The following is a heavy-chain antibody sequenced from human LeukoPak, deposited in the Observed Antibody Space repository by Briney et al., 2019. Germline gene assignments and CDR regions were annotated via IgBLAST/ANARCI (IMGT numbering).Heavy chain of an antibody. V-gene: IGHV4-39*01. CDR3: ARHREYDFWSGYSGPYWYFDL. J-gene: IGHJ2*01. CDR2: IYYSGST. D-gene: IGHD3/OR15-3a*01. Sequence: PSETLSLTCTVSGGSISSSSYYWGWIRQPRGKGREWSGSIYYSGSTYYNPSLKSRVTISVDTSKNQFSLKLSSVTAADTAVYYCARHREYDFWSGYSGPYWYFDLWGRGTLVTVSS. CDR1: GGSISSSSYY.